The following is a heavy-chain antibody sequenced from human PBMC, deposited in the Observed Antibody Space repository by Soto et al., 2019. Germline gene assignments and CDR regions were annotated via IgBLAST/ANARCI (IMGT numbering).Heavy chain of an antibody. D-gene: IGHD3-22*01. CDR1: GFTFSSYA. J-gene: IGHJ4*02. CDR3: AKDPGSSGYYYFDY. V-gene: IGHV3-23*01. Sequence: LRLSCAASGFTFSSYAMSWVRQAPGKGLEWVSAISGSGGSTYYADSVKGRFTISRDNSKNTLYLQMNSLRAEDTAVYYCAKDPGSSGYYYFDYWGQGTLVTVSS. CDR2: ISGSGGST.